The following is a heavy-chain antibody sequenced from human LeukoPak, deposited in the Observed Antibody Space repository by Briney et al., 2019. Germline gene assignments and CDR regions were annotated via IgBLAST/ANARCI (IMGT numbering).Heavy chain of an antibody. CDR2: ISYDGSNK. D-gene: IGHD3-16*01. CDR3: ARAGGVLLRGGYFDY. V-gene: IGHV3-30-3*01. Sequence: GGALRLSCAASGFTFSSYAMHWVRQAPGKGLEWVAVISYDGSNKYYADSVKGRFTISRDNSKNTLYLQMNSLRAEDTAVYYCARAGGVLLRGGYFDYWGQGTLVSVSS. J-gene: IGHJ4*02. CDR1: GFTFSSYA.